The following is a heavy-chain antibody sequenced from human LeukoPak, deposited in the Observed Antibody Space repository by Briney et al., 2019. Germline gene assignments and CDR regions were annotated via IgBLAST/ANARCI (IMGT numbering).Heavy chain of an antibody. J-gene: IGHJ4*02. CDR3: ATSEGY. CDR2: IKQDGRDT. V-gene: IGHV3-7*03. CDR1: GFTFSSYA. Sequence: GGSLRLSCAASGFTFSSYAMHWVRQAPGKGLEWVANIKQDGRDTYYVDSVKGRFTISRDNAKNSLNLQMNSLRAEDTAMYYCATSEGYWGQGTLVTVSS.